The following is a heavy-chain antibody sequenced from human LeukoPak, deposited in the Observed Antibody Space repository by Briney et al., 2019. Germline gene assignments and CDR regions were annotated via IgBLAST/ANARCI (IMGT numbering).Heavy chain of an antibody. CDR2: ISYDGSNK. CDR1: GFTFSSYA. CDR3: AREDTAMVLDY. V-gene: IGHV3-30-3*01. Sequence: GGSLRLSCAASGFTFSSYAMHWVRQAPGKGLEWVAVISYDGSNKYYADSVKGRFTISRDNSKNTLYPQMNSLRAEDTAVYYCAREDTAMVLDYWGQGTLVTVSS. J-gene: IGHJ4*02. D-gene: IGHD5-18*01.